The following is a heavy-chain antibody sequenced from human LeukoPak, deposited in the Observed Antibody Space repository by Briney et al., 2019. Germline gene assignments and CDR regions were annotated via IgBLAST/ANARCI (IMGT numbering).Heavy chain of an antibody. J-gene: IGHJ5*02. V-gene: IGHV4-59*12. CDR2: IYSTGNT. D-gene: IGHD3-22*01. CDR1: GGSISSYY. CDR3: APPPYYYETNGYSVA. Sequence: SETLSLTCTVSGGSISSYYWSWIRQPPGKGPEWIGYIYSTGNTNYDPALKSRVTISVDPSKNQFSLNLTSVTAADTAVYYCAPPPYYYETNGYSVAWGQGTLVTVSS.